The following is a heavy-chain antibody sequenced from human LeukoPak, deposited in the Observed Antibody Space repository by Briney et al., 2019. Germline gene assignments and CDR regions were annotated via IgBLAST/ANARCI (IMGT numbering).Heavy chain of an antibody. Sequence: ASVKVSCKASGYTFTSHGITWVRQAPGQGLEWMGWISAKNGRTNYAQKVQGGVTMTTDTSTNTAYMELRSLRSDDTAVYYCARALSSSGDYYLQFDYWGQGTLVTVSS. J-gene: IGHJ4*02. CDR3: ARALSSSGDYYLQFDY. CDR1: GYTFTSHG. CDR2: ISAKNGRT. D-gene: IGHD1-26*01. V-gene: IGHV1-18*01.